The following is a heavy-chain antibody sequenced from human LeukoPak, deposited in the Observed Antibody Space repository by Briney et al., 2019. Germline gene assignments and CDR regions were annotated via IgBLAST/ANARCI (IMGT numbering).Heavy chain of an antibody. CDR1: GFTFSSDW. Sequence: GGSLRLSCAASGFTFSSDWMSWVRQAPGKGLEWVANIKQDGSEKYYVDSVKGRFTISRDNAKNSLYLQMNSLRAEDTAVYYCARGLAVSTIPEDVWGQGTTVTVSS. D-gene: IGHD2-15*01. CDR2: IKQDGSEK. V-gene: IGHV3-7*01. CDR3: ARGLAVSTIPEDV. J-gene: IGHJ6*02.